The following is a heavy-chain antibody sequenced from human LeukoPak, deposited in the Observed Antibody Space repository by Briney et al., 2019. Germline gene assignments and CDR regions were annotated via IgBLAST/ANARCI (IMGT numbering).Heavy chain of an antibody. CDR1: GVSFSGYY. D-gene: IGHD2-2*01. V-gene: IGHV4-34*01. Sequence: PSETLSLTCAVYGVSFSGYYWSWIRQPPGKGLEWIGEINHSGSTNYNPSLKSRVTISVDTSKNQFSLKLSSVTAADTAVYYCARRDYCTSTSCYESYNWFDPWGQGTLVTVSS. CDR2: INHSGST. J-gene: IGHJ5*02. CDR3: ARRDYCTSTSCYESYNWFDP.